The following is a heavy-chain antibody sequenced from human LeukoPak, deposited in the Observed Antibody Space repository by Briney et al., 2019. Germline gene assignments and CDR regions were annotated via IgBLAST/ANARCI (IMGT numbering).Heavy chain of an antibody. J-gene: IGHJ4*02. Sequence: GGSLRLSCAASGFTFSSYWMSWVRQAPGKGLEWVASIKQDGSEKYYVDSVKGRFTISRDNAKNSLYLQMNSLRAEDTAVYYCARALHYYDSSGYIFWGQGTLVTVSS. D-gene: IGHD3-22*01. CDR3: ARALHYYDSSGYIF. CDR2: IKQDGSEK. V-gene: IGHV3-7*01. CDR1: GFTFSSYW.